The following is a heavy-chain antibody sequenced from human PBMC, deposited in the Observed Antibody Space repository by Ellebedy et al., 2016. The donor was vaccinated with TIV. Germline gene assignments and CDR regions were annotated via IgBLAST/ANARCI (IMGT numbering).Heavy chain of an antibody. V-gene: IGHV1-69*04. J-gene: IGHJ4*02. CDR3: ARRQLYMSDY. D-gene: IGHD1-1*01. Sequence: AASVKVSCKASGGSFSTYAISWVRQAPGQGLEWMGRIMPILGLASYAQNFQGRVTMTRNTSISTAYMELTSLRSEDTAVYFCARRQLYMSDYWGQGTLVTVSS. CDR2: IMPILGLA. CDR1: GGSFSTYA.